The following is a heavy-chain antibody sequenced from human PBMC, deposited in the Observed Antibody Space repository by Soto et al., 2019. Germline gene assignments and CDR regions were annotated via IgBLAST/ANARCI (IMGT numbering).Heavy chain of an antibody. Sequence: PGGSLRLSCAASGFTFSSYAMGWVRQGPGKGXXXXXXXXXXXSTXYADSVRGRFTISRDNSKNTLSLQMNSLTAEDTAVYFCAKRRGAGGHFDYWGQGALVTVSS. D-gene: IGHD2-15*01. V-gene: IGHV3-23*01. J-gene: IGHJ4*02. CDR1: GFTFSSYA. CDR2: XXXXXST. CDR3: AKRRGAGGHFDY.